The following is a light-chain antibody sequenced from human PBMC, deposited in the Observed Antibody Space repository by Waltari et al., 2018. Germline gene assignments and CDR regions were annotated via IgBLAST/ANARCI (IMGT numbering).Light chain of an antibody. CDR1: QSVSSH. CDR3: QQRSRWPPRFT. Sequence: EIVLTQSPATLSLSPGERATLSCRASQSVSSHLAWYQQNPGQAPRLLIYDASNRATGIPARFSGSGSGTDFTLTISSLEPEDFAVYYCQQRSRWPPRFTFGPGTKVDFK. V-gene: IGKV3-11*01. J-gene: IGKJ3*01. CDR2: DAS.